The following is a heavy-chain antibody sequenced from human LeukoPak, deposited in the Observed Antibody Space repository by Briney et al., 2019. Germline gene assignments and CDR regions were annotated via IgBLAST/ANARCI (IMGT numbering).Heavy chain of an antibody. J-gene: IGHJ4*02. D-gene: IGHD3-22*01. CDR2: IKHSGST. CDR1: GGSFSGYY. CDR3: ARCAYYYDSSGYSAVDFDY. Sequence: PSETLSLTCAVYGGSFSGYYRSWIRQPPGQGLEWIGEIKHSGSTNYNPSLKSRVTISVDTSKNQFSLKLSSVTAADTAVYYCARCAYYYDSSGYSAVDFDYWGQGTLVTVSS. V-gene: IGHV4-34*01.